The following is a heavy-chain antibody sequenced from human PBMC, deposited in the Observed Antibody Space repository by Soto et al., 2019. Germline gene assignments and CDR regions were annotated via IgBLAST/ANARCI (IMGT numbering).Heavy chain of an antibody. J-gene: IGHJ4*02. CDR3: AKNPAVGAPVRGVTLLFDY. V-gene: IGHV3-23*01. Sequence: HPGGSLRLSCAASGFTFSSYAMSWVRQAPVKGLEWVSAISGSGGSTYYADSVKGRFTISRDNSKNTLYLQMNSLRAEDTAVYYCAKNPAVGAPVRGVTLLFDYWGQGTLVTVS. CDR1: GFTFSSYA. D-gene: IGHD3-10*01. CDR2: ISGSGGST.